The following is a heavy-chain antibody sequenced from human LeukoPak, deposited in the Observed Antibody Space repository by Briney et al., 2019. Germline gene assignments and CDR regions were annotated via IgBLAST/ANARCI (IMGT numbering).Heavy chain of an antibody. CDR3: ARDRTYSSGSYYYYYGMDV. Sequence: GGSLRLSCAASGFTVSSNYMSWVRQAPGKGLEWVSVIYSGGSTYYADSVKGRFTISRDNSKNTLYLQMNSLRAEDTAVYYCARDRTYSSGSYYYYYGMDVWGQGTTVTVSS. CDR2: IYSGGST. CDR1: GFTVSSNY. J-gene: IGHJ6*02. D-gene: IGHD6-19*01. V-gene: IGHV3-53*01.